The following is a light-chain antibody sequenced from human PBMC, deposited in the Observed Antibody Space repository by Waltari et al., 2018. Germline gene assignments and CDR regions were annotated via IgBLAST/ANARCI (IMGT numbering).Light chain of an antibody. J-gene: IGKJ1*01. V-gene: IGKV1-39*01. CDR3: QQSYFTRT. Sequence: DIRMTQSPSSLSASVGDRVTITCRASQAINTYLNWYQQQPGKAPKLLIYAASRLHRGVPSRFSGSGSGTDFTLTISRLQPEDFATYYCQQSYFTRTFGQGTKVEIK. CDR2: AAS. CDR1: QAINTY.